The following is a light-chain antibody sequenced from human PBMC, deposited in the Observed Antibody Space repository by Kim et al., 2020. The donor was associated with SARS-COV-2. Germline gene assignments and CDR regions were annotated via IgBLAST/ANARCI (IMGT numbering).Light chain of an antibody. J-gene: IGKJ1*01. Sequence: DIRMTQPPSVSASVGDRVTITCRASQDIRNDLGWYQQRPGKAPKRLIYGASNLQSGVPSRFSGSGSGTEFALTITGLQPEDFATYYYLQHNIFPLAFGQGTKVDIK. CDR2: GAS. CDR3: LQHNIFPLA. V-gene: IGKV1-17*01. CDR1: QDIRND.